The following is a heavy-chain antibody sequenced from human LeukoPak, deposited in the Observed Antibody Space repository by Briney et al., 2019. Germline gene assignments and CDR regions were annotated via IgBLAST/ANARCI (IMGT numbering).Heavy chain of an antibody. Sequence: SETLSLTCSVSGGSISGYYWSWIRQPPGKGLEWIGYIYYSGSTNYNPSLKSRVTMSVDTSKIQFSLNLTSVTAADTAVYYCARDFGSGREEGWFDPWGQGILVTVSS. CDR3: ARDFGSGREEGWFDP. CDR2: IYYSGST. J-gene: IGHJ5*02. CDR1: GGSISGYY. D-gene: IGHD3-3*01. V-gene: IGHV4-59*01.